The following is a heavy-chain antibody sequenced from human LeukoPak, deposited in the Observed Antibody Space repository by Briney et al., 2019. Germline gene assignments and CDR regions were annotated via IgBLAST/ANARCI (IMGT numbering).Heavy chain of an antibody. D-gene: IGHD6-13*01. CDR3: ARDHAIAAADDY. V-gene: IGHV3-21*01. CDR1: GFTFSSYS. Sequence: GGPLRLSCAASGFTFSSYSMNWVRQAPGKGLEWVSSISSSSSYIYYADSVKGRFTISRDNAKNSLYLQMNSLRAEDTAVYYCARDHAIAAADDYWGQGTLVTVSS. CDR2: ISSSSSYI. J-gene: IGHJ4*02.